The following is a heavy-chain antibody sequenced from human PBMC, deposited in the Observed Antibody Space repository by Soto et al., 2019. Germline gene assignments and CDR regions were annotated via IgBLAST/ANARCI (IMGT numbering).Heavy chain of an antibody. CDR2: ISYDGSNK. J-gene: IGHJ4*02. Sequence: QVQLVESGGGVVQPGRSLRLSCAASGFTFSSYGMHWVRQAPGKGLEWVAVISYDGSNKYYADSVKGRFTISRDNSKNPLYLQMNSLRAEDTAVYYCAKASYDDIWGSYRQYYFDYWGQGTLVTVSS. V-gene: IGHV3-30*18. D-gene: IGHD3-16*02. CDR3: AKASYDDIWGSYRQYYFDY. CDR1: GFTFSSYG.